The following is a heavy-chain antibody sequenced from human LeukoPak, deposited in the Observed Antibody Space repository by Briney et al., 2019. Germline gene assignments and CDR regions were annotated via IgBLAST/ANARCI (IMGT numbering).Heavy chain of an antibody. CDR1: GFTFDDYA. CDR3: ASQRMVYASFDY. Sequence: GGSLRLSCAASGFTFDDYAMNWVRQAPGKGLEWVSSISSSSSYIYYADSVKGRFTISRDNAKNSLYLQMNSLRAEDTAVYYCASQRMVYASFDYWGQGTLVTVSS. D-gene: IGHD2-8*01. J-gene: IGHJ4*02. V-gene: IGHV3-21*01. CDR2: ISSSSSYI.